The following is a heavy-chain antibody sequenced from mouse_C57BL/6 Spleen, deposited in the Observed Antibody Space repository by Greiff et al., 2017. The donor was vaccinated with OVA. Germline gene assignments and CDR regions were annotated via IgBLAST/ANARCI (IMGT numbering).Heavy chain of an antibody. D-gene: IGHD2-3*01. V-gene: IGHV1-55*01. CDR1: GYTFTSYW. CDR2: IYPGSGST. J-gene: IGHJ1*03. Sequence: QVQLQQPGAELVKPGASVKMSCKASGYTFTSYWITWVKQRPGQGLEWIGDIYPGSGSTNYNEKFKSKATLTVDTSSSTAYMQLSSLTSEDSAVYYCARAEDGYYDWYFDVWGTGTTVTVSS. CDR3: ARAEDGYYDWYFDV.